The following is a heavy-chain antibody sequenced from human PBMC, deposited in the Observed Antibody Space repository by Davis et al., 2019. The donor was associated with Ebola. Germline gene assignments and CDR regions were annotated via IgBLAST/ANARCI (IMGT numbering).Heavy chain of an antibody. D-gene: IGHD2/OR15-2a*01. CDR3: ARSPGIRLWGFDP. Sequence: GESLKISCAASGFTFSDYYMSWIRQAPGKGLEWVSYINTGGGSFFYGDSVKGRFTISRDYAKNSLFLQMNSLRVEDSAVYYCARSPGIRLWGFDPWGQGTLVTVSS. CDR2: INTGGGSF. V-gene: IGHV3-11*04. J-gene: IGHJ5*02. CDR1: GFTFSDYY.